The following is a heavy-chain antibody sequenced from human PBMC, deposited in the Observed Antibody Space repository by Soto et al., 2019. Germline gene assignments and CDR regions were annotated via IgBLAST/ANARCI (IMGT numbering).Heavy chain of an antibody. CDR2: INSDGSST. J-gene: IGHJ6*02. CDR3: ARVMVNGVGELLLYYYGMDG. V-gene: IGHV3-74*01. D-gene: IGHD3-10*01. CDR1: GLPFSSYW. Sequence: PGGSLRLSCAASGLPFSSYWMHWVRQAPGKGLVWVSRINSDGSSTSYADSVKGRFTISRDNAKNTLYLQMNSLRAEDTAVYYCARVMVNGVGELLLYYYGMDGWGQGTTVTVSS.